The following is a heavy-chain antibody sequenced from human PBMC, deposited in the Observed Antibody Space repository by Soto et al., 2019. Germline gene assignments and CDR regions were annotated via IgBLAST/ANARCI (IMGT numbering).Heavy chain of an antibody. CDR2: ISRDGGTK. D-gene: IGHD2-8*02. J-gene: IGHJ4*02. CDR3: TGEVASGY. Sequence: QVQLVESGGGVVQPGRSLRLSCAASGFTFSTYGMHWVRQAPGKGLEWVAVISRDGGTKYYADSVKGRFTISRDNSRNTLFLEMNSQRGDDMAVYYCTGEVASGYWGQGTLVTVSS. V-gene: IGHV3-30*03. CDR1: GFTFSTYG.